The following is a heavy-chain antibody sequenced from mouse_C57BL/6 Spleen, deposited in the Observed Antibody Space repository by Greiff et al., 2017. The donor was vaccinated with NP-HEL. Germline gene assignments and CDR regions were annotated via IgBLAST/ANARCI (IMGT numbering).Heavy chain of an antibody. D-gene: IGHD2-5*01. CDR3: ARGDYYSNHYAMDY. V-gene: IGHV14-2*01. Sequence: DVKLQESGAELVKPWASVKLSCTASGFNIKDYYMHWVKQRTEQGLEWIGRIDPEDGETKYAPKFQGKATITADTSSNTTYLQLSSLTTEDTAVYYCARGDYYSNHYAMDYWGQGTSVTVSS. CDR2: IDPEDGET. J-gene: IGHJ4*01. CDR1: GFNIKDYY.